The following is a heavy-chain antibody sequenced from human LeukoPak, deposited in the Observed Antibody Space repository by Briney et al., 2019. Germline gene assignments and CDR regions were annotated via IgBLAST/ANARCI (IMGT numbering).Heavy chain of an antibody. Sequence: GGSLRLSCAASGFTFSSYAMSSVRQAPGKGLECVSAISGSGGSTYYADSVKGRFTISRDNSKNTLYLQMNSLRAEDTAVYYCAKVRVAAARPDYWGQGTLVTVSS. CDR3: AKVRVAAARPDY. V-gene: IGHV3-23*01. CDR1: GFTFSSYA. CDR2: ISGSGGST. J-gene: IGHJ4*02. D-gene: IGHD6-13*01.